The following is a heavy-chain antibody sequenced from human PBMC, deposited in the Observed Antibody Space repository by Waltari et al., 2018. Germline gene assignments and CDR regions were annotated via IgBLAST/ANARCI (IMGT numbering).Heavy chain of an antibody. CDR3: ARGFLEWRGREKGYYYYYYYMDV. Sequence: QVQLQESGPGLVKPSETLSLTCTVSGGSISSYYWSWIRQPPGKGLEWIGYIYYSGSTNYNPSLKSRVTISVDTSKNQFSLKLSSVTAADTAVYYCARGFLEWRGREKGYYYYYYYMDVWGKGTTVTVSS. J-gene: IGHJ6*03. CDR1: GGSISSYY. CDR2: IYYSGST. D-gene: IGHD3-3*01. V-gene: IGHV4-59*01.